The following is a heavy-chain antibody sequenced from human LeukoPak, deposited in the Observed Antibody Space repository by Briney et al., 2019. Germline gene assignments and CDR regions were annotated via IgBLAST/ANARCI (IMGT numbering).Heavy chain of an antibody. CDR1: GGTFISYA. CDR2: IIPIFGTA. CDR3: ARGASSGYDFENWFDP. Sequence: SVKVSCKASGGTFISYAISWVRQAPGQGLEWMGGIIPIFGTANYAQKFQGRVTITADESTSTAYMELSSLRSEDTAVYYCARGASSGYDFENWFDPWGQGTLVTVSS. J-gene: IGHJ5*02. D-gene: IGHD5-12*01. V-gene: IGHV1-69*13.